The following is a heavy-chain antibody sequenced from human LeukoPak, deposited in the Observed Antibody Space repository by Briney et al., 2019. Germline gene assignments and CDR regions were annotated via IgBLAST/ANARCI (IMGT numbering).Heavy chain of an antibody. Sequence: KPSETLSLTCTVSGGSISSYYWSWIRQPAGKGLEWIGRIYTSGSTNYNASLKSRVSMSVDTSKNQFSLKLSSVAAADTAVYYCARDGVTIFGVVISRIFDYWGQGTLVTVSS. D-gene: IGHD3-3*01. J-gene: IGHJ4*02. V-gene: IGHV4-4*07. CDR3: ARDGVTIFGVVISRIFDY. CDR1: GGSISSYY. CDR2: IYTSGST.